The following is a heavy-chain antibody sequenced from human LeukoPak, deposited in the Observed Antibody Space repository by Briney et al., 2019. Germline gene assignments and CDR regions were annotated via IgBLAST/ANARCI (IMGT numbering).Heavy chain of an antibody. Sequence: SVKVSCKASGGTFSSCAISWVRQAPGQGLEWMGRIIPILGIANYAQKFQGRVTITADKSTSTAYMELSSLRSEDTAVYYCASSLTLSSYYYYYGMDVWGQGTTVTVSS. CDR3: ASSLTLSSYYYYYGMDV. D-gene: IGHD3-9*01. V-gene: IGHV1-69*04. CDR2: IIPILGIA. CDR1: GGTFSSCA. J-gene: IGHJ6*02.